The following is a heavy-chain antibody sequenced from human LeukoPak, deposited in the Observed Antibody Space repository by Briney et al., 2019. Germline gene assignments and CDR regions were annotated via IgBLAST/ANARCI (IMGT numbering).Heavy chain of an antibody. CDR2: IYTSGST. D-gene: IGHD3-22*01. CDR1: GGSFSGYY. Sequence: SETLSLTCAVYGGSFSGYYWSWIRQPAGKGLEWIGRIYTSGSTNYNPSLKSRVTMSVDTSKNQFSLKLSSVTAADTAVYYCARGTYYYDSSGYYYRWFDPWGQGTLVTVSS. V-gene: IGHV4-59*10. CDR3: ARGTYYYDSSGYYYRWFDP. J-gene: IGHJ5*02.